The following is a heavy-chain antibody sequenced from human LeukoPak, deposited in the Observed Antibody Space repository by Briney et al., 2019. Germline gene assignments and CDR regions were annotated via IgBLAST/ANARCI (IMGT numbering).Heavy chain of an antibody. J-gene: IGHJ4*02. CDR3: ARDDAWYFDY. CDR2: ISGSGGNT. CDR1: GFTFSSYA. V-gene: IGHV3-23*01. Sequence: GGSLRLSCAASGFTFSSYAMSWVRQAPGKGLEWVSAISGSGGNTYYADSVKGRFTMSRDNSKNTLYLQMNSLRAEDTAVYYCARDDAWYFDYWGQGTLVTVSS.